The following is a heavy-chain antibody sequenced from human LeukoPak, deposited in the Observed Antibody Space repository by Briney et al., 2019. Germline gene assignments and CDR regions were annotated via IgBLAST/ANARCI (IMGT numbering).Heavy chain of an antibody. Sequence: GGSLRLSCVASGFTFSTYGMSWVRQAPGKGLEWVSAISGSGGSTYYADSVKGRFTISRDNSKNTLYLQMNSLRAEDTAVYYCAKAPVTTCRGAYCYPFDYGGQGTLVTVSS. V-gene: IGHV3-23*01. CDR2: ISGSGGST. CDR1: GFTFSTYG. CDR3: AKAPVTTCRGAYCYPFDY. J-gene: IGHJ4*02. D-gene: IGHD2-21*01.